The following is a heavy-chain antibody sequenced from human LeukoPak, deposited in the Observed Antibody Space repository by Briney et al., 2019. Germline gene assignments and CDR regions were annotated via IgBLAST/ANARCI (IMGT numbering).Heavy chain of an antibody. CDR3: ARAAWIQLWSFDY. D-gene: IGHD5-18*01. Sequence: SETLSLTCTVSGGSISSGSYYWSWIRQPAGKGLEWIGRIYTSGSTNYNPSLKSRATISVDTSKNQFSLKLSSVTAADTAVYYCARAAWIQLWSFDYWGQGTLVTVSS. J-gene: IGHJ4*02. CDR2: IYTSGST. CDR1: GGSISSGSYY. V-gene: IGHV4-61*02.